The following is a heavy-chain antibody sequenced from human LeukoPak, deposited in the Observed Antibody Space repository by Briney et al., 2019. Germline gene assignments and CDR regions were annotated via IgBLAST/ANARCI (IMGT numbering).Heavy chain of an antibody. CDR1: GYTFTSYG. Sequence: GASVKVSCKASGYTFTSYGISWVRQAPGQGLEWMGWISVYNGNTNYAQKLQGRVTMTTDTSTSTAYMELRSVRSDDTAVYFCARAPQQLILGFYNYYMDVWGKGTTVTVSS. V-gene: IGHV1-18*01. CDR2: ISVYNGNT. CDR3: ARAPQQLILGFYNYYMDV. J-gene: IGHJ6*03. D-gene: IGHD6-13*01.